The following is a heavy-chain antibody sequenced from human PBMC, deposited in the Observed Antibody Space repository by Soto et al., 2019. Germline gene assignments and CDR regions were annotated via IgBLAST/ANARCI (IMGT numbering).Heavy chain of an antibody. J-gene: IGHJ3*02. D-gene: IGHD2-15*01. CDR1: GFIVSVNY. V-gene: IGHV3-66*01. Sequence: GGSLRLSCAASGFIVSVNYMTWVRQAPGKGPEWVSVIYRSGSTYYADSAKGRFTISRGDSENTLYLQMNSLRAEDTAVYYCARASDYCSGGTCYPHAFDIWGQGTMVTVSS. CDR2: IYRSGST. CDR3: ARASDYCSGGTCYPHAFDI.